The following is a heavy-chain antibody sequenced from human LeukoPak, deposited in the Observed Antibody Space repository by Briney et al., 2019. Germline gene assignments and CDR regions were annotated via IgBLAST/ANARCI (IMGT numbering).Heavy chain of an antibody. D-gene: IGHD6-13*01. CDR2: IYYSGST. J-gene: IGHJ4*02. CDR1: DASISSYY. V-gene: IGHV4-59*01. Sequence: PSETLSLTCSVSDASISSYYWSWIRQPPGKGLEWIGYIYYSGSTNYNPSLKSRVTISVDTSKNQFSLKLSSVTAADTAVYYCARAHQITSRANKLGYYFDYWGQGTLVTVSS. CDR3: ARAHQITSRANKLGYYFDY.